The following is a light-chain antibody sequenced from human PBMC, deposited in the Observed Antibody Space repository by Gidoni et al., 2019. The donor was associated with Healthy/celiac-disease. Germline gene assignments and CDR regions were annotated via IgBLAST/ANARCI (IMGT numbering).Light chain of an antibody. V-gene: IGKV3-20*01. J-gene: IGKJ2*01. CDR3: QQYGSSRNT. Sequence: ETVLTQSPGTLSLSPGERATLSCRASQSVSSSYLAWYQQKPGQAPRLLIYGASSRATGIPDRFSGSGSGTDFTLTISRLEPEDFAVYYCQQYGSSRNTFGQGTKLEIK. CDR2: GAS. CDR1: QSVSSSY.